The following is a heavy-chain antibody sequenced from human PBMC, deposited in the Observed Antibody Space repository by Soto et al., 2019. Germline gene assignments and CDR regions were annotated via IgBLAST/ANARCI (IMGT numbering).Heavy chain of an antibody. D-gene: IGHD3-16*01. J-gene: IGHJ5*02. CDR3: AGGRNFYGLGP. CDR1: GGSISSGGYY. Sequence: QMQLQESGPGLVKPSQTLSLTCSVSGGSISSGGYYWTWIRQYPGKGLEWIGYIYYSGQTYYNASLKSRVSISVDTAENQFSLKLGSVTAADTAVYYCAGGRNFYGLGPWGQGTLVSVSS. CDR2: IYYSGQT. V-gene: IGHV4-31*03.